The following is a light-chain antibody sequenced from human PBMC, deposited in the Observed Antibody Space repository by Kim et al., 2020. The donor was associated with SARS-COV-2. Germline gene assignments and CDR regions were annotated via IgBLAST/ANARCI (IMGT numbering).Light chain of an antibody. CDR1: ASHIGRNT. CDR3: AAWDDSLNGVV. Sequence: GQRFPFSCSESASHIGRNTVNWYRQLPGTAPKLLIYVTSHRPSGVPDRFSGSKSGTSASLAISGLQSEDEADYHCAAWDDSLNGVVFGGGTQLTVL. CDR2: VTS. J-gene: IGLJ2*01. V-gene: IGLV1-44*01.